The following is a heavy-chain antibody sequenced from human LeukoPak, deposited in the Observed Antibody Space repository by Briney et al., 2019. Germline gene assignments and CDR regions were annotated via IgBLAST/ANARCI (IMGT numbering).Heavy chain of an antibody. CDR3: ARGLKYSPPFDY. J-gene: IGHJ4*02. V-gene: IGHV4-59*01. CDR1: GGSISSYY. D-gene: IGHD6-6*01. Sequence: SETLSLTCTVSGGSISSYYWSWIRQPPGKGLEWIGYIYYSGSTNYNPSLKSRVTLSVDTSKNQFSLKLSSVTAADTAVYYCARGLKYSPPFDYWGQGTLVTVSS. CDR2: IYYSGST.